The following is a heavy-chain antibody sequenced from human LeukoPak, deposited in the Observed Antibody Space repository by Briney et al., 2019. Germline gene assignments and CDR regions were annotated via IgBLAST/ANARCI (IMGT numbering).Heavy chain of an antibody. CDR3: AFHDSSGYYYFDY. Sequence: XXRQAPGXXXXXXGLINPNSGGTNYAQKFQGRVTMTRDTSISTAYMELSRLRSDDTAVYYCAFHDSSGYYYFDYWGQGTLVTVSS. D-gene: IGHD3-22*01. J-gene: IGHJ4*02. CDR2: INPNSGGT. V-gene: IGHV1-2*02.